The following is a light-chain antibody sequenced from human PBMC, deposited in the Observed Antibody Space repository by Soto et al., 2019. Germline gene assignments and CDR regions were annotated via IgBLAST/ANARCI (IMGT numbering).Light chain of an antibody. V-gene: IGKV3-11*01. CDR2: DAS. Sequence: EIVLTQSPATLSLSPGERATLSCRASQSVSSYFAWYQQKPGQAPTLLIYDASNRTTGIPARFSCSGSGTDFTLTSSSLEPEDFAVYYCQQRGNCPLTFDQWTEVEIK. J-gene: IGKJ1*01. CDR1: QSVSSY. CDR3: QQRGNCPLT.